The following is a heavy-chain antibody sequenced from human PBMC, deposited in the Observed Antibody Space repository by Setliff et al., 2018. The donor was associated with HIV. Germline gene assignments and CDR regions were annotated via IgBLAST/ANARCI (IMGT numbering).Heavy chain of an antibody. CDR3: ARDVMEWFGNYFDY. J-gene: IGHJ4*02. CDR1: GGSISSGSYY. Sequence: KTSETLSLTCTVSGGSISSGSYYWSWIRQPAGKGLEWIGHIYTSGSTNYNPSLKGRVSMSVDTSRYQFSLRVTSVTAADTAVYYCARDVMEWFGNYFDYWGQGIPVTVSS. V-gene: IGHV4-61*09. CDR2: IYTSGST. D-gene: IGHD3-3*01.